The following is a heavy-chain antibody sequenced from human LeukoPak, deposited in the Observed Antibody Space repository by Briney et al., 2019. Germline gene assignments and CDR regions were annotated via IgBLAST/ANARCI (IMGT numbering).Heavy chain of an antibody. CDR3: TTDRYYDNSELQFQH. Sequence: PGGSLRLSCAASGFTLNNAWMSWVRQAPGKGLEWLGRIKRETDGGTIDYAAPEKGRFTISRDDSRNTLYLQMDSLKIEDTAVYYCTTDRYYDNSELQFQHWGQGTLVTVSS. J-gene: IGHJ1*01. CDR1: GFTLNNAW. V-gene: IGHV3-15*01. CDR2: IKRETDGGTI. D-gene: IGHD3-22*01.